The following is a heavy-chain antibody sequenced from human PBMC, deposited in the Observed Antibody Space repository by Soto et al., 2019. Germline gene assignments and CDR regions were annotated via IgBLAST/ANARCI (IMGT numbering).Heavy chain of an antibody. V-gene: IGHV4-34*01. CDR1: GGSFSGYY. CDR2: INHSGST. Sequence: PSETLSLTCAVYGGSFSGYYWSWIRQPQGKGLEWIGEINHSGSTNYNPSLKSRVTISVDTSKNQFSLKLSSVTAADTAVYYCARGFYYGSGSSAGGYWGQGTLGTGSS. J-gene: IGHJ4*02. D-gene: IGHD3-10*01. CDR3: ARGFYYGSGSSAGGY.